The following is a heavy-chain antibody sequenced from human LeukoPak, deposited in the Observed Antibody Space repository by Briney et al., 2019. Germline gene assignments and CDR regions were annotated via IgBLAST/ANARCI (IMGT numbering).Heavy chain of an antibody. CDR1: GGSISTYY. J-gene: IGHJ4*02. V-gene: IGHV4-59*08. Sequence: SETLSLTCTVSGGSISTYYWSWIRQPPGKGLEWIGYIYYSGSTNYNPSLKSRVTISVDTSKNQFSLKLSSVTAADTAVYYCARRRSSGWNPFDYWGQGTLVTVSS. CDR3: ARRRSSGWNPFDY. D-gene: IGHD6-19*01. CDR2: IYYSGST.